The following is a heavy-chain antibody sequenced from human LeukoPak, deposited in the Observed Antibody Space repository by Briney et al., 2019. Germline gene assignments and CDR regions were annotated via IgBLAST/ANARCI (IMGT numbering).Heavy chain of an antibody. J-gene: IGHJ6*02. CDR3: ARVGDFISSYYGMGV. D-gene: IGHD2-21*01. CDR2: IYYSGST. CDR1: GGSISSYY. Sequence: SETLSLTCTVSGGSISSYYWSWIRQPPGKGLEWIGYIYYSGSTNYNPSLKSRVTISVDTSKNQFSLKLSSVTAADTAVYYCARVGDFISSYYGMGVWGQGTTVTVSS. V-gene: IGHV4-59*01.